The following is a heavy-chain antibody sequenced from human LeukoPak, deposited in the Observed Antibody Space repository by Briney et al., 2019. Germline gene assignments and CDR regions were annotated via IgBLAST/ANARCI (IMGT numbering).Heavy chain of an antibody. CDR2: ISGSGDIT. CDR1: GFTFRAYA. Sequence: GGSLRLSCAASGFTFRAYAMNWVRQAPGKGLEWVSGISGSGDITYYADSVKGRFTISRDNSVNTLYLQMNSLTAEDTALYYCAYRSGRYWPFDLWGQGTLVTVSS. D-gene: IGHD1-26*01. V-gene: IGHV3-23*01. CDR3: AYRSGRYWPFDL. J-gene: IGHJ4*02.